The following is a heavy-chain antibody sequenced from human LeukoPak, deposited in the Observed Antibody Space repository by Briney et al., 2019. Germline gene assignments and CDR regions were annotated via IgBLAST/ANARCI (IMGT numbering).Heavy chain of an antibody. Sequence: ASVKVSCKASGYTFTSYGISWVRQAPGQGLEWMGWISAYNGNTNYAQKLQGRVTMTTDTSTSTAYMELRSLRSDDTAVYYCARAEGYGDLYYYCYMDVWGKGTTVTVSS. J-gene: IGHJ6*03. CDR1: GYTFTSYG. D-gene: IGHD4-17*01. CDR3: ARAEGYGDLYYYCYMDV. CDR2: ISAYNGNT. V-gene: IGHV1-18*01.